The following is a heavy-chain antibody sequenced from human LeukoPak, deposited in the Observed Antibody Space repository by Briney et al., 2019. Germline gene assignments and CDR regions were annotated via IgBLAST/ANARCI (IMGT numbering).Heavy chain of an antibody. V-gene: IGHV3-21*01. CDR1: GFTFSSYS. D-gene: IGHD3-10*01. Sequence: GGSLRLSCAASGFTFSSYSXXXXRQAPGKXLXWXXXXSSSSSYIYYADSVKGRFTXSRDNAKNSLYLQMNSLRAEDTAVYYCARDSYRGFGELLLFDYWGQGTLVTVSS. CDR2: XSSSSSYI. CDR3: ARDSYRGFGELLLFDY. J-gene: IGHJ4*02.